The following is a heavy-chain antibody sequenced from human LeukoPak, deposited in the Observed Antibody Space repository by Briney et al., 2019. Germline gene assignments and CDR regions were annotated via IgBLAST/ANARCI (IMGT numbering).Heavy chain of an antibody. CDR2: ISSSGSTI. V-gene: IGHV3-48*03. J-gene: IGHJ5*02. CDR3: VRDPHGDYETGDWFDP. Sequence: GGSLRLSCAASGFTFSSYEMNWVRQAPGKGLEWVSYISSSGSTIYYADSVKGRFTISRDNAKNSLYLQMNSLRAEDTAVYYCVRDPHGDYETGDWFDPWGQGTLVTVSS. D-gene: IGHD4-17*01. CDR1: GFTFSSYE.